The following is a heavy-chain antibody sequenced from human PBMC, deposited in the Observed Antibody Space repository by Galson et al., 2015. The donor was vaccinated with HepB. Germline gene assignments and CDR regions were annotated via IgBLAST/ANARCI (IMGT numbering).Heavy chain of an antibody. V-gene: IGHV3-53*04. Sequence: SLRLSCAASGFTVSSNYMSWVRQAPGKGLEWVSIIYSGTSTYYADSVRGRFTISRRNFKNTLYLQMNSLRAEDTAVYYCARGPRYYYDSSGPGYFDYWGQGTLVTVSS. J-gene: IGHJ4*02. D-gene: IGHD3-22*01. CDR1: GFTVSSNY. CDR3: ARGPRYYYDSSGPGYFDY. CDR2: IYSGTST.